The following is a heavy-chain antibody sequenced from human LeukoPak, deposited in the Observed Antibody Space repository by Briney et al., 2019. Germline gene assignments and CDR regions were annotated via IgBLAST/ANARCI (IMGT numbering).Heavy chain of an antibody. CDR1: GYTLTELS. CDR3: ARGQDYYDSSGYPYYFDY. D-gene: IGHD3-22*01. V-gene: IGHV1-24*01. J-gene: IGHJ4*02. CDR2: FDPEDGET. Sequence: ASVKVSCKVSGYTLTELSMHWVRQAPGKGLEWMGGFDPEDGETIYAQKFQGRVTMTEDTSTDTAYMELSSLRSEDTAVYYCARGQDYYDSSGYPYYFDYWGQGTLVTVSS.